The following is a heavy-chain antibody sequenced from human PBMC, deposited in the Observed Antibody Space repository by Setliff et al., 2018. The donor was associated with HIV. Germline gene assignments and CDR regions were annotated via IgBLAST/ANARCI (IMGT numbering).Heavy chain of an antibody. CDR2: ISTSGNFI. V-gene: IGHV3-21*06. Sequence: GGSLRLSCAASGLIFSSYWMNWVRQVPGKGLEWVSCISTSGNFIYYADSVKGRFTVSRDNAKNSLYLQMDSLRAGDTAVYYCLRGGSFGDIPNCWGQGTLVTVSS. CDR1: GLIFSSYW. J-gene: IGHJ4*02. CDR3: LRGGSFGDIPNC. D-gene: IGHD4-17*01.